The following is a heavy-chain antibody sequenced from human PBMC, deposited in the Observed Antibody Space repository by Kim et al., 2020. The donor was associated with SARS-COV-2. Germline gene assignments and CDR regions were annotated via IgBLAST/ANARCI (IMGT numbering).Heavy chain of an antibody. Sequence: GGSLRLSCAASGFTFSSYAMSWVRQAPGKGLEWVSGISGSGDSTFYADSVKGRFTISRDSSKTAVYLQMNSLRAEDTAVYYCAKDAQISSTGYYFDFWPGNPGHRLL. CDR2: ISGSGDST. J-gene: IGHJ4*02. CDR1: GFTFSSYA. V-gene: IGHV3-23*01. CDR3: AKDAQISSTGYYFDF. D-gene: IGHD6-6*01.